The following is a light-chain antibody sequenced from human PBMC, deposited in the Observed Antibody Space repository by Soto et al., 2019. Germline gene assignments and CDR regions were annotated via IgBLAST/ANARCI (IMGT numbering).Light chain of an antibody. V-gene: IGLV1-44*01. CDR1: SSNIGSHL. J-gene: IGLJ3*02. CDR2: TNN. Sequence: QSVLTQPPSVSGTPGQRVTISCSGSSSNIGSHLVNWYQQVPGTAPRLLIYTNNQRPSGVPDRFSDSKSGTSASLAISGLQSEDEADYYCAAWYGSLQSWVFGGGTKLTVL. CDR3: AAWYGSLQSWV.